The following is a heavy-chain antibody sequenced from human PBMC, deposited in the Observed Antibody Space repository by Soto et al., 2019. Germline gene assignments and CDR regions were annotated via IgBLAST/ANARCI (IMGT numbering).Heavy chain of an antibody. Sequence: QVQLQQLGPGLVQPSQTLSLTCAISGDSVSSNSVVWNWIRQSPSRGLEWLGRTYYRSKWYYEYAESVKSRIIINPDTSKNQLSLQLNSVTPEDTGVYYCARLVGNSWIDYWGQGTLVTVSS. CDR1: GDSVSSNSVV. J-gene: IGHJ4*02. CDR2: TYYRSKWYY. D-gene: IGHD6-13*01. CDR3: ARLVGNSWIDY. V-gene: IGHV6-1*01.